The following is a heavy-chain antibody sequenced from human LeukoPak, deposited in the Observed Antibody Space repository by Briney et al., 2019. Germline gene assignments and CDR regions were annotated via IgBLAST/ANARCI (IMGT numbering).Heavy chain of an antibody. V-gene: IGHV3-48*03. D-gene: IGHD6-19*01. CDR2: ISGSGSTI. Sequence: GGSLRLSCAASGFTFSSYEMNWVRQAPGKGLEWVSYISGSGSTIYYADSVKGRFTISRDNAKNSLYLQMNSLRAEDTAVYYCVRAGSGWKKSYYFDYWGQGTLVTVSS. CDR3: VRAGSGWKKSYYFDY. CDR1: GFTFSSYE. J-gene: IGHJ4*02.